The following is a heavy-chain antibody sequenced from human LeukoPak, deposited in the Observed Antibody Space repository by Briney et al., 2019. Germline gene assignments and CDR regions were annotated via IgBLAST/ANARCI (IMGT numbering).Heavy chain of an antibody. V-gene: IGHV3-73*01. J-gene: IGHJ6*02. CDR3: YWRYCSSTSCLLYGMDV. Sequence: GGSLRLSCAASGFTFSGSAMHWVRQASGKGLEWVGRIRSEANSYATAYAASVKGRFTISRDDSKNTAYLQMNSLKTEDTAVYYCYWRYCSSTSCLLYGMDVWGQGTTVTVSS. D-gene: IGHD2-2*01. CDR1: GFTFSGSA. CDR2: IRSEANSYAT.